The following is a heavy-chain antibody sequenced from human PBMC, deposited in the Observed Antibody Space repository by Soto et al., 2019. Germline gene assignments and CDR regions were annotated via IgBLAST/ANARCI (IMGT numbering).Heavy chain of an antibody. CDR1: GFDFSTFG. J-gene: IGHJ4*02. Sequence: NPGGSLRLSCAASGFDFSTFGMNWVRQAPGKGLEWVSFLSPSYPYTSYADSVKGRFTISGDNAKNSVSLQMNSLRADDTGVYYCGRRPENFWSGYPEAFDYWGPGTLVTVSS. CDR3: GRRPENFWSGYPEAFDY. CDR2: LSPSYPYT. V-gene: IGHV3-21*03. D-gene: IGHD3-3*01.